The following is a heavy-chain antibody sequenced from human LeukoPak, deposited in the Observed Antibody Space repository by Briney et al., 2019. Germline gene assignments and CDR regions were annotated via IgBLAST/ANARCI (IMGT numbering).Heavy chain of an antibody. J-gene: IGHJ4*02. V-gene: IGHV3-30*18. Sequence: GGSLRLSCASCGFTFSSYGMHWVRQAPGKGLEWVAVISYDGSNKYYADSVKGRFTISRDNSKNTLYLQMSSLRAEDTAVYYCVKDGYCSSPSCEYYFEYWGQGTLVTVSS. D-gene: IGHD2-2*03. CDR3: VKDGYCSSPSCEYYFEY. CDR1: GFTFSSYG. CDR2: ISYDGSNK.